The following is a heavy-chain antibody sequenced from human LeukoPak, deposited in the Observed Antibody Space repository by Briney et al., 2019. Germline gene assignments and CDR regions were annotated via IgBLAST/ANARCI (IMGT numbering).Heavy chain of an antibody. V-gene: IGHV3-30-3*01. CDR3: ASPGWSSGFDN. D-gene: IGHD3-22*01. CDR2: ISYDGSNK. CDR1: GFTFSSYA. J-gene: IGHJ4*02. Sequence: GGSLRLSCAASGFTFSSYAMHWVRQAPGKGLEWVAVISYDGSNKYYADSVKGRFTISRDNSKNTLYLQMNSLRAEDTAVYYCASPGWSSGFDNWGQGTLVTVSS.